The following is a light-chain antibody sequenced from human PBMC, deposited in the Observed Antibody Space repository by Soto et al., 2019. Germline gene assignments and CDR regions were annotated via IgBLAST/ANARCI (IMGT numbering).Light chain of an antibody. CDR2: EVI. Sequence: QSVLTQPASVSGSPGQSITISCTAISSDITTYNYVSWYQHHPGKAPKLIIYEVINRPSGVSNRFSGSKSGNTASLTISGRQAEDEADYYCSSYPSTRWVFGGGTKLTVL. J-gene: IGLJ3*02. CDR1: SSDITTYNY. CDR3: SSYPSTRWV. V-gene: IGLV2-14*01.